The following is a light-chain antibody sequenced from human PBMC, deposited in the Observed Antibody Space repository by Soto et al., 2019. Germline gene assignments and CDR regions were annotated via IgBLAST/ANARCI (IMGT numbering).Light chain of an antibody. CDR1: QSIDTH. V-gene: IGKV1-39*01. J-gene: IGKJ1*01. Sequence: DIRMTQSPSSLSASVGDRVTITCRASQSIDTHLNWYQQHPGKAPNALIYEASNLQSGVPSRFSGSGSGTDFTLTISGLQPDDSATYYCRQTYSPPDTFGQGTKVDIK. CDR3: RQTYSPPDT. CDR2: EAS.